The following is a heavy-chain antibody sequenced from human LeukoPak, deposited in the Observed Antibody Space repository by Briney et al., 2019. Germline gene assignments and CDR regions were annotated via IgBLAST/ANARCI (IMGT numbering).Heavy chain of an antibody. D-gene: IGHD5-18*01. V-gene: IGHV4-34*01. Sequence: SDTLSLTCAVYGGSFSDYYWTWIRQAPGKGLEWIGEINRGDYNPSLKSRVTISVDTSKNQLSLNLNSVTAADTAVYYCTRASRGYSYGFAEYWGQGTLVTVSS. CDR3: TRASRGYSYGFAEY. CDR2: INRG. CDR1: GGSFSDYY. J-gene: IGHJ4*02.